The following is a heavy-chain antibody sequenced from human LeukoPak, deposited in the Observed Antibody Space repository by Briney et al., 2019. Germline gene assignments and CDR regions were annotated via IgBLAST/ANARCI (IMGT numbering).Heavy chain of an antibody. J-gene: IGHJ6*04. Sequence: SETLSLTCAVYGGSFSGYYWSWIRPPPGKGLEWSGGINHSGRANYNPSLKSRVTISVDSSKNQFSLKLSSVTAADTAVYYCARIQWFGESYYYYGMNVWGKGTTVTVSS. CDR3: ARIQWFGESYYYYGMNV. CDR1: GGSFSGYY. V-gene: IGHV4-34*01. CDR2: INHSGRA. D-gene: IGHD3-10*01.